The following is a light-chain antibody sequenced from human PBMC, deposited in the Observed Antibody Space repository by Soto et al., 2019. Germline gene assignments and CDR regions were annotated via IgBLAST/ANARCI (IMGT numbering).Light chain of an antibody. CDR1: SSNIGAGYD. V-gene: IGLV1-40*01. CDR2: GNS. J-gene: IGLJ2*01. CDR3: SSYDSSLSGLVV. Sequence: QSVLTQPPSVSGAPGQRVTISCTGSSSNIGAGYDVHWYLQLPGTAPKLLFYGNSNRPSGVPVRFSGSKYGTSASLPITALQAEAEDDFYCSSYDSSLSGLVVFGGGTQLTVL.